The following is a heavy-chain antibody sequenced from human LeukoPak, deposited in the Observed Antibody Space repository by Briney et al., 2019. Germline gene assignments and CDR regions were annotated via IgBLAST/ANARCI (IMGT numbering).Heavy chain of an antibody. CDR3: ARDASDLPPPYYYYYGMDV. J-gene: IGHJ6*02. Sequence: GASVKVSCKASGYTFTSYGISWVRQAPGQGLEWMGWISAHNGNTNYAQKLQGRVTMTTDTSTSTAYMELRSLRSDDTAVYYCARDASDLPPPYYYYYGMDVWGQGTTVTVSS. CDR2: ISAHNGNT. CDR1: GYTFTSYG. V-gene: IGHV1-18*01. D-gene: IGHD3-3*01.